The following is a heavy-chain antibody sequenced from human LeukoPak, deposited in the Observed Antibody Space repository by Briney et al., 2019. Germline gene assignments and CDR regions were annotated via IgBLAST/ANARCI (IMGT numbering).Heavy chain of an antibody. CDR3: ANPVSYYDGSGYSFAC. D-gene: IGHD3-22*01. CDR2: ISYDGSNK. J-gene: IGHJ4*02. CDR1: GFTFSSYG. V-gene: IGHV3-30*18. Sequence: PVGSLRLSCAASGFTFSSYGMPWVRQAPGKGLEWVAVISYDGSNKYYAASVKGRFTISRDNSKNTLYLQMNSLRAQDTAVYQCANPVSYYDGSGYSFACWGQRTLVTVS.